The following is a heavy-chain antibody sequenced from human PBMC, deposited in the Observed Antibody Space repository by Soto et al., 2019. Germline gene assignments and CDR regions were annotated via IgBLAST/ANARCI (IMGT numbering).Heavy chain of an antibody. CDR2: ISGSGGST. CDR3: AKHPRDTNYYYYYMDV. CDR1: GFTFSSYA. Sequence: GGSLRLSCAASGFTFSSYAMSWVRQAPGKGLEWVSAISGSGGSTYYADSVKGRFTISRDNSKNTLYLQMNSLRAEDTAVYYCAKHPRDTNYYYYYMDVWGKGTTVTVSS. V-gene: IGHV3-23*01. J-gene: IGHJ6*03. D-gene: IGHD5-18*01.